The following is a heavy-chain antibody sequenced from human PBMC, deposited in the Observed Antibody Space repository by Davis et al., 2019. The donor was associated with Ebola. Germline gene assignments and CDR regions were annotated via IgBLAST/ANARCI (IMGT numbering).Heavy chain of an antibody. CDR3: AKDRFRFSSGALDY. CDR2: ISRDGSTT. D-gene: IGHD6-19*01. J-gene: IGHJ4*02. Sequence: GESLKISCAASGFLFSGYGMHWVRQAPGKGPVWVSHISRDGSTTTYADSVKGRFTISRDNSKNTLYLQMNSLRAEDTAVYYCAKDRFRFSSGALDYWGQGTLVTVSS. CDR1: GFLFSGYG. V-gene: IGHV3-74*01.